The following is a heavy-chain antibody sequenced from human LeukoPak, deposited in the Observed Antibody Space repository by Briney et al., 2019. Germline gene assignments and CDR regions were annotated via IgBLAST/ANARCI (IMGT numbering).Heavy chain of an antibody. D-gene: IGHD2-21*02. CDR2: IRSKGYGGTT. J-gene: IGHJ4*02. V-gene: IGHV3-49*04. CDR1: GFTFGDYA. CDR3: TRDRRAYCGGDCSLPRYDY. Sequence: GGSLRLSCTASGFTFGDYAMSWVRQAPGKGLEWVCFIRSKGYGGTTEYAASVKGRFTISRDDSKSIAYLQMNSLKTEDTAVYYCTRDRRAYCGGDCSLPRYDYWGQGTLVTVSS.